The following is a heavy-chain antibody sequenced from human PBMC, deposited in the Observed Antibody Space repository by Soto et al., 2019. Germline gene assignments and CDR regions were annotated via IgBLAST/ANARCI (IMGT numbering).Heavy chain of an antibody. V-gene: IGHV3-21*01. J-gene: IGHJ4*02. CDR1: GFTFTRYS. CDR3: ERESEDLTSNFDY. Sequence: XGSLSLSCAASGFTFTRYSMNWVRQAPGKGLEWVSSISSTTNYIYYADSMKGRFTVSRDNAKNSVYLEMNSLSAEDTAVYYCERESEDLTSNFDYWGQGTLVTVSS. CDR2: ISSTTNYI.